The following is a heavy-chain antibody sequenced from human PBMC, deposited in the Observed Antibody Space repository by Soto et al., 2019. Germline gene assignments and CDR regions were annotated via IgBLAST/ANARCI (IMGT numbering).Heavy chain of an antibody. CDR3: ARGGVDIVVVPAAIRNMDV. J-gene: IGHJ6*03. CDR1: GGSISSGGYY. CDR2: IYYSGST. V-gene: IGHV4-31*03. D-gene: IGHD2-2*01. Sequence: SETLSLTCTVSGGSISSGGYYWSWIRQHPGKGLEWIGYIYYSGSTYYNPSLKSRVTISVDTSKNQFSLKLSSVTAADTAVYYCARGGVDIVVVPAAIRNMDVWGKGTTVTVSS.